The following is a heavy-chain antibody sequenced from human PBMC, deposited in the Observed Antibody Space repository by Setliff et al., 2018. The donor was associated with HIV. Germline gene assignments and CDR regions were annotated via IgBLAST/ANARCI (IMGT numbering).Heavy chain of an antibody. D-gene: IGHD1-26*01. V-gene: IGHV4-39*07. CDR2: ISHSGNT. Sequence: SETLSLTCSVSGGSISSGSHYWGWIRQAPGKGLEWIGCISHSGNTNFNPSLNSRVTISLDTSKNQFSLRLTSLTAADTAIYYCARSTVGAGASFPWGRGILVTVS. J-gene: IGHJ5*02. CDR1: GGSISSGSHY. CDR3: ARSTVGAGASFP.